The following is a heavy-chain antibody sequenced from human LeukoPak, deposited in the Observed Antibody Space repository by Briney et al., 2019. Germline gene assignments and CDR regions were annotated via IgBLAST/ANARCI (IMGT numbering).Heavy chain of an antibody. D-gene: IGHD5-18*01. CDR2: INNDGSTT. CDR1: GFTFSNYW. V-gene: IGHV3-74*01. Sequence: GGSLRLSCAASGFTFSNYWMHWVRQGPGKGLVWVPGINNDGSTTTYADSVKGRFTISRDNAKNTLYLQMNSLRAEDSAVYYCARAGGYSYGPGGYWGQGTLVTVSS. CDR3: ARAGGYSYGPGGY. J-gene: IGHJ4*02.